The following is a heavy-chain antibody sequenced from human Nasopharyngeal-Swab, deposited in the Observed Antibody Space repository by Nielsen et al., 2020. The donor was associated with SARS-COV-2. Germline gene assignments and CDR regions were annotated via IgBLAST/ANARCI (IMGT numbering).Heavy chain of an antibody. CDR1: GYTFTSYG. V-gene: IGHV1-18*01. CDR2: ISAYNGNT. CDR3: AREGYSSRNYYYYYGMDV. D-gene: IGHD6-13*01. Sequence: ASVKVSCKASGYTFTSYGISWVRQAPGQGLEWMGWISAYNGNTNYAQKLQGRVTMTTDTSTSTAYMELRSLRSDDTAVYYCAREGYSSRNYYYYYGMDVWGQGTTVTVSS. J-gene: IGHJ6*02.